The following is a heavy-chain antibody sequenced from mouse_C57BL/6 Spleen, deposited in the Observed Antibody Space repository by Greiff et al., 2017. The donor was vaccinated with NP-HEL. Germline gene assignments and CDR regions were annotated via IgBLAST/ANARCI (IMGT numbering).Heavy chain of an antibody. CDR3: ALGNYEAMDY. CDR1: GFNIKDYY. D-gene: IGHD2-1*01. J-gene: IGHJ4*01. V-gene: IGHV14-2*01. CDR2: IDPEDGET. Sequence: VQLQQSGAELVKPGASVTLSCTASGFNIKDYYMHWVKQRTEQGLEWIGRIDPEDGETKYAPKFQGKATITADTSSNTAYLQLSSLTSEDTAVYYCALGNYEAMDYWGQGTSVTVSS.